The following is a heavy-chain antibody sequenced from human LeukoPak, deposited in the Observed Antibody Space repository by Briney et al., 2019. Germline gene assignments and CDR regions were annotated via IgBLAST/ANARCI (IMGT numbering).Heavy chain of an antibody. CDR1: GFSFSRYG. V-gene: IGHV3-30*03. Sequence: GGSLRLSCAASGFSFSRYGMHWVRQAPGKGLEWVAFISSGGSNKYYADSVKGRFTISRDNSKNTLYLQMNNLRDEDTAVYYCDPHDSASQFWGQGTLVTVSS. J-gene: IGHJ4*02. CDR2: ISSGGSNK. D-gene: IGHD6-6*01. CDR3: DPHDSASQF.